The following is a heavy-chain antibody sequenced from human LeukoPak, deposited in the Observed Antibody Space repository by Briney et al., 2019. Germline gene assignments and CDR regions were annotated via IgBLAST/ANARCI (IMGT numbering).Heavy chain of an antibody. V-gene: IGHV1-2*06. CDR1: GYTFTAYH. J-gene: IGHJ4*02. Sequence: ASVKVSCKASGYTFTAYHMHWVRQAPGQGLEWMGRINPNSGDTNSAQKFQGRVTMTRDTSISTAYMELSRLRSDDTAVYYCARDYCSSTSCLFDYWGQGTLVSVSS. D-gene: IGHD2-2*01. CDR2: INPNSGDT. CDR3: ARDYCSSTSCLFDY.